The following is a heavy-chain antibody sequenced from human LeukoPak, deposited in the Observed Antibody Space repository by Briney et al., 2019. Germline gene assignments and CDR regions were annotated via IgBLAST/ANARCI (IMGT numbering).Heavy chain of an antibody. CDR1: GGSINSYY. CDR2: IYYNGDT. D-gene: IGHD1/OR15-1a*01. CDR3: ARQPSGTAAFDI. V-gene: IGHV4-59*08. J-gene: IGHJ3*02. Sequence: PSETLSLTCAVSGGSINSYYWSWLRQSPGKGLEWIAYIYYNGDTNYNPSFKSRVTISVDTSKNHSSLNLISVAAADTAIYYCARQPSGTAAFDIRGQGTMVTVSS.